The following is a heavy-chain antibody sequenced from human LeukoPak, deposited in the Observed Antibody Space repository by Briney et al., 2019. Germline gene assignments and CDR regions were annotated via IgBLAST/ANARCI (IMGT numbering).Heavy chain of an antibody. D-gene: IGHD4-23*01. J-gene: IGHJ3*02. Sequence: PGGSLRLSCAASGFTFSSYSMNWVRQAPGKGLEWVSSISSSSSYIYYADSVKGRFTISRDNAKNSLYLQMNSLRAEDTAVYYCARALNYGGNSGAFDIWGQGTMATVSS. CDR3: ARALNYGGNSGAFDI. CDR2: ISSSSSYI. CDR1: GFTFSSYS. V-gene: IGHV3-21*01.